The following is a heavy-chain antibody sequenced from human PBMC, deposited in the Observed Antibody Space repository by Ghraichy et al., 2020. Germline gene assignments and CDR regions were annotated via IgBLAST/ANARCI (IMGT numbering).Heavy chain of an antibody. CDR2: VSYGGST. CDR1: GDSISGYY. CDR3: ARGGTVVVAAAQIDL. V-gene: IGHV4-59*01. J-gene: IGHJ1*01. Sequence: SETLSLTCTLSGDSISGYYWSWIRQPPGKGLEWIGYVSYGGSTNYNPSLKSRVTISVDTSKNQVSLKLKSVTAADTAVYYCARGGTVVVAAAQIDLWGQGTLVTVSS. D-gene: IGHD2-15*01.